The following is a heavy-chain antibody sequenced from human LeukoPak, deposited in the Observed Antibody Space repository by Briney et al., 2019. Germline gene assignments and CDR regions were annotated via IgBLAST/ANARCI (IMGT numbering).Heavy chain of an antibody. J-gene: IGHJ4*02. V-gene: IGHV3-23*01. CDR1: GLTFNSYA. CDR2: IRGRGGTT. Sequence: GGSLRLFCAASGLTFNSYAMRGARQARGKARVWGSAIRGRGGTTYYADSVEGRFTISRDNSKNTLYLEMNSLRAEDTAVYYCAKGCASTSCSVFDYWGQGTLVSVSS. CDR3: AKGCASTSCSVFDY. D-gene: IGHD2-2*01.